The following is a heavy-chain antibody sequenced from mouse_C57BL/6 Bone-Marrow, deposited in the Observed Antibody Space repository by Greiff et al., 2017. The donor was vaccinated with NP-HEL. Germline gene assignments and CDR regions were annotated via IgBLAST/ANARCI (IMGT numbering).Heavy chain of an antibody. D-gene: IGHD2-4*01. J-gene: IGHJ2*01. CDR1: GFTFSDYG. V-gene: IGHV5-17*01. Sequence: EVMLVESGGGLVKPGGSLKLSCAASGFTFSDYGMHWVRQAPEKGLEWVAYISSGSSTIYYADTVKGRFTISRDHAKNTMFLQMTSLRSEDTAMYYCARGGAIYYDYDGGGYYFDYWGQGTTLTVSS. CDR2: ISSGSSTI. CDR3: ARGGAIYYDYDGGGYYFDY.